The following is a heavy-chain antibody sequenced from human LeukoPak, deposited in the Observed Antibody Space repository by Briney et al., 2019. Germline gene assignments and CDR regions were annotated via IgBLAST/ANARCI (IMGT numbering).Heavy chain of an antibody. J-gene: IGHJ4*02. V-gene: IGHV3-21*01. Sequence: NPGGSLRLSCAASGFTFSSYTMNWVRQAPGKGLEWVSSITSSSSYIYYADSVKGRFTISRDNAKNSLYLQMNSLRAEDTAVYYCARDRSGSEQRGYFDYWGQGTLVTVSS. CDR1: GFTFSSYT. CDR2: ITSSSSYI. CDR3: ARDRSGSEQRGYFDY. D-gene: IGHD1-26*01.